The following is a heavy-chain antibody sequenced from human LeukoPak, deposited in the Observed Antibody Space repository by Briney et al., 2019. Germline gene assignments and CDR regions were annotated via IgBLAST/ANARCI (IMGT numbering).Heavy chain of an antibody. Sequence: SVKVSCMASGGTFSSYAISWVRQAPGQGLEWMGRIIPILGIANYAQKFQGRVTITADKSTSTAYMELSSLRSEDTAVYYCARETVVVTAARPDYYYGMDVWGQGTTVTVSS. J-gene: IGHJ6*02. D-gene: IGHD2-21*02. CDR2: IIPILGIA. CDR1: GGTFSSYA. CDR3: ARETVVVTAARPDYYYGMDV. V-gene: IGHV1-69*04.